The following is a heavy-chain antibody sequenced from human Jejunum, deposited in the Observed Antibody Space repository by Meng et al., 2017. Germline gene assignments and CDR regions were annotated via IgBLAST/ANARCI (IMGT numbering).Heavy chain of an antibody. J-gene: IGHJ4*02. CDR3: ARGKGSYGSVLDY. CDR1: GGSINSLY. V-gene: IGHV4-39*07. D-gene: IGHD1-26*01. CDR2: FYYDGRT. Sequence: QLQLQESGPGLAKPSETLSLTCTVSGGSINSLYWGWIRQPPGKGLEWIGNFYYDGRTYYNPSLKSRVTISIDTSKNQFSLKLSPVTAADTAVYYCARGKGSYGSVLDYWGQGTLVTVSS.